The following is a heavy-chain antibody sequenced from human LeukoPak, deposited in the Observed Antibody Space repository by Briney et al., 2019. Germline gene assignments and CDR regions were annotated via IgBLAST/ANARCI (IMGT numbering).Heavy chain of an antibody. CDR3: TRAVAGHPD. J-gene: IGHJ4*02. V-gene: IGHV4-34*01. Sequence: PSETLSLTCAAAGVPFSNYYWSWVRPSPSQGLEWIGEINHSGYTNYNPSLKSRVTMSIDTSKNQFSLKLTSVTAADAGVYYCTRAVAGHPDWGQGTLVTVSS. CDR1: GVPFSNYY. CDR2: INHSGYT. D-gene: IGHD6-19*01.